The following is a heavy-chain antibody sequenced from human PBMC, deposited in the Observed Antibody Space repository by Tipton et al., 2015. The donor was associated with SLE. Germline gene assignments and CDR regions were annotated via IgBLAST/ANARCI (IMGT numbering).Heavy chain of an antibody. J-gene: IGHJ4*02. Sequence: SLRLSCAASGFTLDDYSMHWVRQAPGKGLEWVAAISSDGSNTYYADSVKGRFTISRDNSKNTLYLQMNSLRPEDTAVYYCAKTFYDFWSGVDYWGQGTLVTVSS. D-gene: IGHD3-3*01. CDR2: ISSDGSNT. CDR1: GFTLDDYS. V-gene: IGHV3-30*04. CDR3: AKTFYDFWSGVDY.